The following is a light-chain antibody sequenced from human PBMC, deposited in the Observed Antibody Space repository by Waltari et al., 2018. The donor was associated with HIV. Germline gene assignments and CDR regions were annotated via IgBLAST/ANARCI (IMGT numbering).Light chain of an antibody. V-gene: IGLV8-61*01. CDR3: VLYMGSGGV. J-gene: IGLJ3*02. CDR1: SGSVSTAFY. CDR2: NTN. Sequence: QTVVTQEPSISVSPGGTLPLTCAFSSGSVSTAFYPGWYQQTPGQAPRTLIYNTNIRSSGVPDRFSGSIVGKKAALTLTGAQADDESYYYCVLYMGSGGVFGGGTRLTVL.